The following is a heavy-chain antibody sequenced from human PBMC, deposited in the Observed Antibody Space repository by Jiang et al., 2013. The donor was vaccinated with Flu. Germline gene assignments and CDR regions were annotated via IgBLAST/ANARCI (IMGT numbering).Heavy chain of an antibody. Sequence: SGAEVKKPGASVKVSCKASGYTFTSYDINWVRQATGQGLEWMGWMNPNSGNTGYAQKFQGRVTMTRNTSISTAYMELSSLRSEDTAVYYCAGRYGSGSYYRARDWFDPWGQGTLVTVSS. J-gene: IGHJ5*02. D-gene: IGHD3-10*01. CDR1: GYTFTSYD. CDR2: MNPNSGNT. CDR3: AGRYGSGSYYRARDWFDP. V-gene: IGHV1-8*01.